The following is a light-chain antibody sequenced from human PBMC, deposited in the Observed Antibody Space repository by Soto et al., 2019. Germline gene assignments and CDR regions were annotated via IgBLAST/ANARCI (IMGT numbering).Light chain of an antibody. Sequence: EIVLTQSPGTLSLSPGERATLSCRASQSVGSTYLAWYQQKPGQAPRLLIYGASSRATGIPDRFSGSGSGTDFTLTISRLEPEDFAVYYCQQYGGAFTFGPGTKVDSK. CDR3: QQYGGAFT. CDR1: QSVGSTY. J-gene: IGKJ3*01. CDR2: GAS. V-gene: IGKV3-20*01.